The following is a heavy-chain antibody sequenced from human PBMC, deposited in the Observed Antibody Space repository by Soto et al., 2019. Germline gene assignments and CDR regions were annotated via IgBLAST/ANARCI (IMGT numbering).Heavy chain of an antibody. J-gene: IGHJ5*02. V-gene: IGHV4-31*03. CDR3: ARLRIATNNYKWFDP. CDR2: IYVTGAV. D-gene: IGHD2-21*01. CDR1: GAALNSGNYY. Sequence: SETLSLTCSVSGAALNSGNYYWSWIRQVPGKGLEWIGHIYVTGAVDYNPSLRDRITISQDTSERQFSLNLRLVTAADTAVYYCARLRIATNNYKWFDPWGRGTLVTVS.